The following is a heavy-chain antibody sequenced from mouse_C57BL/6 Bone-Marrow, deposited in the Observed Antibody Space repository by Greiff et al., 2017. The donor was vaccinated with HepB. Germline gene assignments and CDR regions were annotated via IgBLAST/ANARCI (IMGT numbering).Heavy chain of an antibody. J-gene: IGHJ3*01. D-gene: IGHD4-1*01. V-gene: IGHV10-1*01. CDR2: IRSKSNNYAT. Sequence: EVQVVESGGGLVQPKGSLKLSCAASGFSFNTYAMNWVRQAPGKGLEWVARIRSKSNNYATYYADSVKDRFTISRDDSESMLYLQMNNLKTEDTAMYYCVLNWDGAWFAYWGQGTLVTVSA. CDR1: GFSFNTYA. CDR3: VLNWDGAWFAY.